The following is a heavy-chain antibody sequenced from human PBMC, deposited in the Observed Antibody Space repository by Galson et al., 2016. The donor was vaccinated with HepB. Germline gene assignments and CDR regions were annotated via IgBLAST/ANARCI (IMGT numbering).Heavy chain of an antibody. CDR1: GGSISGYN. J-gene: IGHJ4*02. CDR3: ARDRETLGYFDK. V-gene: IGHV4-59*01. CDR2: IYSSGTT. Sequence: SETLSLTCTVSGGSISGYNWGWFRQAPGMGLEWIGYIYSSGTTNYSPSLKGRVTISRDTSMRQVSLKLSSVTAADTAVYYCARDRETLGYFDKWGQGTRVTVSS.